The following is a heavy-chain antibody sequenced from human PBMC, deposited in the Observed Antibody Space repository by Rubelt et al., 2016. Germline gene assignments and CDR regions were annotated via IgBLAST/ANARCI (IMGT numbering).Heavy chain of an antibody. D-gene: IGHD3-22*01. CDR2: WYDGSNK. CDR3: ARVAGEEYYDSSQDAFDI. Sequence: WYDGSNKYYADSVKGRFTISRDNSKNTLYLQMNSLRAEDTAVYYCARVAGEEYYDSSQDAFDIWGQGTMVTVSS. J-gene: IGHJ3*02. V-gene: IGHV3-33*01.